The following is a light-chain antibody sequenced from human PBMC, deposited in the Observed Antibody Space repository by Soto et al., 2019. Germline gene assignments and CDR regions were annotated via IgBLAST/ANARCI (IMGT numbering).Light chain of an antibody. Sequence: QSALTQPPSVSAAPGQKVTISCSGSSSNIGNNYVSWYQQLPGTAPKLLIYDNNKRPSGIPDRFSGSKSGTSATLGITGLQTGDEADYYCGTWDSNLRGVFGTGTKLTVL. CDR1: SSNIGNNY. CDR3: GTWDSNLRGV. CDR2: DNN. V-gene: IGLV1-51*01. J-gene: IGLJ1*01.